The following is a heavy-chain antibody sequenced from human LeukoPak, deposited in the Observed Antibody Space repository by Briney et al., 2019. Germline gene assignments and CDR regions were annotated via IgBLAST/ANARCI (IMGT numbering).Heavy chain of an antibody. CDR3: STGSGHAFDI. V-gene: IGHV3-74*01. CDR1: GFTFSSYA. CDR2: INSDGSST. J-gene: IGHJ3*02. Sequence: TGGSLRLSCAASGFTFSSYAMSWVRQAPGKGLVWVSRINSDGSSTSYADSVKGRFTISRDNAKNTLYVQMNSLRAEDTAVYYCSTGSGHAFDIWGRGTMVTVS. D-gene: IGHD3-10*01.